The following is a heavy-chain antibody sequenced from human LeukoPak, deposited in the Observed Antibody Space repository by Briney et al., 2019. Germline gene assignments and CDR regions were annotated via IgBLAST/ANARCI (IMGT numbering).Heavy chain of an antibody. V-gene: IGHV3-30-3*01. Sequence: GGSLRLSCAASGFTFSSYAMHWVRQAPGKGLEWVAVISYDGSNKYYANSVEGRFTISRDNSKNTLYLQMNSLRAEDTAVYYCARPMGADGAFDIWGQGTMVTVSS. J-gene: IGHJ3*02. CDR2: ISYDGSNK. CDR1: GFTFSSYA. CDR3: ARPMGADGAFDI. D-gene: IGHD1-26*01.